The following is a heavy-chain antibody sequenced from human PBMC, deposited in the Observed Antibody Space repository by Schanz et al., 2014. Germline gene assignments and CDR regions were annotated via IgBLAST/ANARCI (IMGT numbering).Heavy chain of an antibody. CDR3: APEALPYNSFMRDAFDI. CDR2: VHPGGSA. D-gene: IGHD1-1*01. CDR1: GFSFSSYA. Sequence: KITCATSGFSFSSYAINWVRQAPGKGLEWCSFVHPGGSAYYPDSVKARFTISRDSSKNTLYMQMNILRTEDTAIYHCAPEALPYNSFMRDAFDICGEGTRGTDS. V-gene: IGHV3-23*03. J-gene: IGHJ3*02.